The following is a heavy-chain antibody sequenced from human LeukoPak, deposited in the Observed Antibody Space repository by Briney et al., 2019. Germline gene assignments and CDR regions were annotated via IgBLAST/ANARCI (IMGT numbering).Heavy chain of an antibody. CDR3: AKGSSYPYRYSLDLPY. Sequence: GGSLRLSCAASGFTFGSYAMSWVRQAPGKGLEWVSAISGSGGSIYYADSVKGRVTISRDNSKNTLYLQMNSLRAEDTAVYYCAKGSSYPYRYSLDLPYWGQGTLVTVSS. J-gene: IGHJ4*02. D-gene: IGHD1-26*01. CDR2: ISGSGGSI. V-gene: IGHV3-23*01. CDR1: GFTFGSYA.